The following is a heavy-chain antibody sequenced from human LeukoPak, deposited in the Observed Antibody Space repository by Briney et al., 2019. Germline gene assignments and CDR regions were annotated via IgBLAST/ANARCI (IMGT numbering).Heavy chain of an antibody. CDR1: GGSFSGYY. Sequence: SETLSLTCAVYGGSFSGYYWSWIRQPPGKGLEWIGEINHSGSTNYNPSLKSRVTISVDTSKNQFSLKLSSVTAADTAVYYCARSRPGYWFDPWGQETLVTVSS. CDR3: ARSRPGYWFDP. J-gene: IGHJ5*02. CDR2: INHSGST. D-gene: IGHD6-13*01. V-gene: IGHV4-34*01.